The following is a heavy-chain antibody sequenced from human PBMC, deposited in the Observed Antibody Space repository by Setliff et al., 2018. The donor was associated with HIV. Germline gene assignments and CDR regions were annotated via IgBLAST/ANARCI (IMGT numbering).Heavy chain of an antibody. J-gene: IGHJ3*02. CDR2: IQNDGSNK. D-gene: IGHD2-2*01. Sequence: GGSLRLSCAASGFTFSYYEVHWARQAPGKGLEWLAFIQNDGSNKYYADSVKGRFTISRDNSRNTFYLQMDSLRAEDTAVYYCVSSTPYDAFNIWGHGTTVTVSS. CDR1: GFTFSYYE. CDR3: VSSTPYDAFNI. V-gene: IGHV3-30*02.